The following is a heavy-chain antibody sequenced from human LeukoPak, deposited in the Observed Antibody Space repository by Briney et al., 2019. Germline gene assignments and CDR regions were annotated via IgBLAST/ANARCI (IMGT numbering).Heavy chain of an antibody. CDR3: ARGPYSYDSSGAFDI. D-gene: IGHD3-22*01. CDR1: GGSLSFYY. CDR2: ISQNGDS. J-gene: IGHJ3*02. V-gene: IGHV4-34*01. Sequence: SETLSLTCGVSGGSLSFYYWSWIRQSPGKGLEWIAEISQNGDSNYNMSLKSRVTISVDTSKNQFSLKLSSVTAADTAVYFCARGPYSYDSSGAFDIWGQGTMVTVSS.